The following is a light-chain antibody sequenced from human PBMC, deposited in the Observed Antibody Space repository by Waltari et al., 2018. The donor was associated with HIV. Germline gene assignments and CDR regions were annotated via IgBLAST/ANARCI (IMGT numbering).Light chain of an antibody. Sequence: DTQMTQSPSTLSASVGDRVTITCRASQSVGTWLAWYQQKAGKAPKLLIYKASTLETGVPSRFSGTGSGTEFTLTISSPQPEDFATYYCQQYQSFLFTFGPGTNVDIK. CDR2: KAS. CDR3: QQYQSFLFT. J-gene: IGKJ3*01. V-gene: IGKV1-5*03. CDR1: QSVGTW.